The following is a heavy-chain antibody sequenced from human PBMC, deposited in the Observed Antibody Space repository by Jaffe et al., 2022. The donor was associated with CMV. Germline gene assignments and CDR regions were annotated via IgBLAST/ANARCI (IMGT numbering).Heavy chain of an antibody. CDR1: GFTFSDHY. CDR3: AREGIAAAGNGCFDY. Sequence: EVQLVESGGGLVQPGGSLRLSCAASGFTFSDHYMDWVRQAPGKGLEWVGRTRNKANSYTTEYAASVKGRFTISRDDSKNSLYLQMNSLKTEDTAVYYCAREGIAAAGNGCFDYWGQGTLVTVSS. D-gene: IGHD6-13*01. V-gene: IGHV3-72*01. CDR2: TRNKANSYTT. J-gene: IGHJ4*02.